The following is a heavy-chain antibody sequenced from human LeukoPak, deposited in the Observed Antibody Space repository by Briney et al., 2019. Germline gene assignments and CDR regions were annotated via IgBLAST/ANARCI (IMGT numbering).Heavy chain of an antibody. CDR2: IYYSGST. V-gene: IGHV4-31*03. Sequence: PSQTLSLTCTVSGVSISSGGYYWSWIRQHPGKGLEWIGYIYYSGSTYYNPSLKSRVTISVDTSKNQFSLKLSSVTAADTAVYYCAREKDYDSSGYSDWGQGTLVTVSS. J-gene: IGHJ4*02. CDR3: AREKDYDSSGYSD. D-gene: IGHD3-22*01. CDR1: GVSISSGGYY.